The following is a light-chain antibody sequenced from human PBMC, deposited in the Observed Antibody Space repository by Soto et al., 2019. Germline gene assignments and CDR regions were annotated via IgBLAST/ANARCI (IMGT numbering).Light chain of an antibody. CDR3: QQYGRSIT. CDR1: HSVRSS. Sequence: ERVMTQSPATLSVSPGKRATLSCRASHSVRSSLAWYQQKPGQAPRLLIYGASNRATGIPDRFSGSGSGTDFTLTISRLEPEDFAVYYCQQYGRSITFGQGTRLEIK. V-gene: IGKV3-20*01. J-gene: IGKJ5*01. CDR2: GAS.